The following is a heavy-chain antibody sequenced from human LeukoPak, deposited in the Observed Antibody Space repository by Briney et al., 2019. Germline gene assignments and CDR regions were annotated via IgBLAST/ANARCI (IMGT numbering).Heavy chain of an antibody. J-gene: IGHJ4*02. D-gene: IGHD2-21*01. CDR1: GFTFSSYE. V-gene: IGHV3-30*18. Sequence: PGGSLRLSCAASGFTFSSYEMNWVRQAPGKGLEWVAIISHDGSNKYYADSVKGRFTISRDNSENTLYLQMNSLRAEDTAVYYCAKDGGQLWWGYYFDYWAQGTLVTVSS. CDR3: AKDGGQLWWGYYFDY. CDR2: ISHDGSNK.